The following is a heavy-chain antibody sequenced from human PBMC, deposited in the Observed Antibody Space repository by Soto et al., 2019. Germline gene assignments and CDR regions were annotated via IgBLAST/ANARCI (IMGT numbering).Heavy chain of an antibody. J-gene: IGHJ4*02. CDR2: IYYSGST. V-gene: IGHV4-59*08. CDR1: GGSISSYY. CDR3: ARLKVVVTAAFDY. Sequence: PSETLSLTCTVSGGSISSYYWSWIRQRPGKGLEWIGYIYYSGSTNYNPSLKSRVTISVDTSKNQFSLKLSSVTAADTAVYYCARLKVVVTAAFDYWGQGTLVTVSS. D-gene: IGHD2-21*02.